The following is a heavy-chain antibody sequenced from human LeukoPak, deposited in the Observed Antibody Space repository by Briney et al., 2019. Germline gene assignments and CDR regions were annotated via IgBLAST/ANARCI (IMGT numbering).Heavy chain of an antibody. CDR2: IIPIFGTA. Sequence: SVNVSCKASGGTFSSYAISWVRQAPGQGLEWMGGIIPIFGTANYAQKFQGRVTITADESTSTAYMELSSLRSEDTAVYYCARGRPLNLLRFLEWSRRWFDPWGQGTLVTVSS. CDR3: ARGRPLNLLRFLEWSRRWFDP. J-gene: IGHJ5*02. V-gene: IGHV1-69*13. CDR1: GGTFSSYA. D-gene: IGHD3-3*01.